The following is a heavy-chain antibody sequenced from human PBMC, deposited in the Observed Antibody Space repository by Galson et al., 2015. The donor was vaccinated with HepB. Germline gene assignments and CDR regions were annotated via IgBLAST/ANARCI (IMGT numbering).Heavy chain of an antibody. V-gene: IGHV7-4-1*02. J-gene: IGHJ6*02. CDR3: FVGANIYYYGMDV. CDR2: INTNTGNP. D-gene: IGHD1-26*01. Sequence: SVKVSCKASGYTFTSYAMNWVRQAPGQGLEWMGWINTNTGNPTYAQGFTGRFVFSLDTSVSTAYLQISSLKAEDTAVYYCFVGANIYYYGMDVWGQGTTVTVSS. CDR1: GYTFTSYA.